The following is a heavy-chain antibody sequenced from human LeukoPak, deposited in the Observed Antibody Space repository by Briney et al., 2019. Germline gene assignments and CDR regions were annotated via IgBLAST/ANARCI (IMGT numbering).Heavy chain of an antibody. Sequence: TSETLSLTCTVSGGSISSSSYYWGWIRQPPGKGLEWIGSIYYSGSTYYNPSLKSRVTISVDTSKNQFSLKLSSVTAADTAVYYCARIPEQWLFWFDPWGQGTLVTVSS. CDR1: GGSISSSSYY. D-gene: IGHD6-19*01. V-gene: IGHV4-39*07. J-gene: IGHJ5*02. CDR2: IYYSGST. CDR3: ARIPEQWLFWFDP.